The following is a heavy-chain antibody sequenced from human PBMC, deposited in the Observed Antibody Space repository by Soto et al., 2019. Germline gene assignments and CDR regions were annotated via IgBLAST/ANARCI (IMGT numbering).Heavy chain of an antibody. Sequence: GESLKISCKGSGYSFTSYWIGWVRQMPGKGLEWMGIIYPGDSDTRYSPSFQGQVTISADKSISTAYLQWSSLKASDTAMYYCARHRPAGQQLANYYYYGMDVWGQGTTVTVSS. CDR2: IYPGDSDT. J-gene: IGHJ6*02. V-gene: IGHV5-51*01. D-gene: IGHD6-13*01. CDR1: GYSFTSYW. CDR3: ARHRPAGQQLANYYYYGMDV.